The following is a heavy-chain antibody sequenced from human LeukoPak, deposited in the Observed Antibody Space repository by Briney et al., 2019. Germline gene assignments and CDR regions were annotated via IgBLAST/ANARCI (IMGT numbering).Heavy chain of an antibody. CDR1: GYTFTNYG. Sequence: ASVKVSCKASGYTFTNYGITWVRQAPGQGLEWMGWISPYNGNTNYAQKFQGRVTLTTDTSTSTAYMDLNSLTSEDTAVYYCARESGHVFDYWGQGTLVTVSS. J-gene: IGHJ4*02. CDR2: ISPYNGNT. D-gene: IGHD3-16*01. CDR3: ARESGHVFDY. V-gene: IGHV1-18*01.